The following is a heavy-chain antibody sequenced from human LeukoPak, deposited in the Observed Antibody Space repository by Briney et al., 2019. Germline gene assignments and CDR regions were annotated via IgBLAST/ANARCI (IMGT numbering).Heavy chain of an antibody. D-gene: IGHD3-10*01. CDR1: GGSISSSSYY. CDR2: IYYSGST. CDR3: ARNGGGLYGSGIDY. J-gene: IGHJ4*02. Sequence: PSETLSLTCTVSGGSISSSSYYWGWIRQPPGKGLEWIGSIYYSGSTYYNPSLKSRVTISVDTSKNQFSLKLSSVTAADTAVYYCARNGGGLYGSGIDYWGQGTLVTVSS. V-gene: IGHV4-39*07.